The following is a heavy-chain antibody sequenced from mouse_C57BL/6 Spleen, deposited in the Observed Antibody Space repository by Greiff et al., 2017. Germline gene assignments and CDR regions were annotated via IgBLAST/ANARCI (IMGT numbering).Heavy chain of an antibody. CDR1: GYTFTSYW. Sequence: QVQLQQSGAELVKPGASVKLSCKASGYTFTSYWMQWVKQRPGQGLEWIGEIDPYDSCTNYNQKFKGKATLTVDTSSSTAYMQLSSLTSEDSAVYYCARMSFYYGNPYYFDYWAQGTTLTVSS. CDR2: IDPYDSCT. V-gene: IGHV1-50*01. D-gene: IGHD2-1*01. CDR3: ARMSFYYGNPYYFDY. J-gene: IGHJ2*01.